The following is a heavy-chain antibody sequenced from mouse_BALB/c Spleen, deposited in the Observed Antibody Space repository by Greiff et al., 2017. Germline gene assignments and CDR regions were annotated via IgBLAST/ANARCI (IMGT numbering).Heavy chain of an antibody. Sequence: DVKLVESGGGLVQPGGSRKLSCAASGFTFSSFGMHWVRQAPEKGLEWVAYISSGSSTIYYADTVKGRFTISRDNPKNTLFLQMTSLRSEDTAMYYCARGDGSYWYFDVWGAGTTVTVSS. V-gene: IGHV5-17*02. CDR2: ISSGSSTI. J-gene: IGHJ1*01. CDR1: GFTFSSFG. D-gene: IGHD1-1*01. CDR3: ARGDGSYWYFDV.